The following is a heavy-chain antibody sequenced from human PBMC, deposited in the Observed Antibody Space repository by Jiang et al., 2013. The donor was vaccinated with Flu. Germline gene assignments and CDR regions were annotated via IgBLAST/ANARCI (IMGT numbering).Heavy chain of an antibody. Sequence: VQLVESGAEVKNPGASMKVSCKASGYTFTNYDINWVRQVTGQGLEWMGWMNPDNGNAGHAQKFQGRVTMTRSTSTGTAYMEVTGLRSDDTAVYYCARGARYCDSGECFGAFDIWGQGTLVTVSS. V-gene: IGHV1-8*02. D-gene: IGHD3-22*01. J-gene: IGHJ3*02. CDR3: ARGARYCDSGECFGAFDI. CDR1: GYTFTNYD. CDR2: MNPDNGNA.